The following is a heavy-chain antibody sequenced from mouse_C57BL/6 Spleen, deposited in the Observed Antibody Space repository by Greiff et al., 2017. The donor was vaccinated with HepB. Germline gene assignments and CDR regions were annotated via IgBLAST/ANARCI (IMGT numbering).Heavy chain of an antibody. J-gene: IGHJ1*03. CDR2: IRLKSDNYAT. Sequence: EVKLEESGGGLVQPGGSMKLSCVASGFTFSNYWMNWVRQSPEKGLEWVAQIRLKSDNYATHYAESVKGRFTISRDDSKSSVYLQMNNLRAADTGTYYCTGPPYYYGSRRYFDVWGTGTTVTVSS. CDR1: GFTFSNYW. V-gene: IGHV6-3*01. D-gene: IGHD1-1*01. CDR3: TGPPYYYGSRRYFDV.